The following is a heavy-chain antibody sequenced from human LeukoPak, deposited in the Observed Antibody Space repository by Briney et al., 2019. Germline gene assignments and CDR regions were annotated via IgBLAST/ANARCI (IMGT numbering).Heavy chain of an antibody. J-gene: IGHJ6*02. CDR1: GGTFSSYA. CDR2: ISAYNGNT. CDR3: ARRDPGSGMDA. V-gene: IGHV1-18*01. D-gene: IGHD3-10*01. Sequence: ASVKVSCKASGGTFSSYAISWERQAPGQGLEWMGWISAYNGNTNYAQKLQGRVTMTTDTSTSTAYMELRSLRSDDTAVYYCARRDPGSGMDAWGQGTTVTVSS.